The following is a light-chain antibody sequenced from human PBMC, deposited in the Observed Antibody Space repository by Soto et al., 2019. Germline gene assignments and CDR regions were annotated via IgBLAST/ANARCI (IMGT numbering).Light chain of an antibody. V-gene: IGKV3-11*01. J-gene: IGKJ5*01. CDR3: QQYSNWPIT. CDR2: DAS. Sequence: EIVLTQSPVTLSLSPGERATLSCRANQSVSSYLAWYQQKPGQAPRLLIYDASNRATGIPDRFSGSGSGTDFTLTFSSLEPEDFAVYYCQQYSNWPITFGQGTRLEIK. CDR1: QSVSSY.